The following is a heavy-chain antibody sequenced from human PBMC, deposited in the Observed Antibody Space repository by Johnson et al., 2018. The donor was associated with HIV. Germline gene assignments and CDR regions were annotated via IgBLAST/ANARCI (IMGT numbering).Heavy chain of an antibody. CDR3: AREGEGYSSSWYDAFDM. J-gene: IGHJ3*02. Sequence: QVQLVESGGGVVQPGRSLRLSCAASGFTFSSHAMHWVRQAPGKGLEWVTFISNDGSNKYYADSVRGRFTISRDNSKNTLYLQMNSLRAEDTAVYYCAREGEGYSSSWYDAFDMWGQGTMVTVSS. CDR2: ISNDGSNK. D-gene: IGHD6-13*01. CDR1: GFTFSSHA. V-gene: IGHV3-30*04.